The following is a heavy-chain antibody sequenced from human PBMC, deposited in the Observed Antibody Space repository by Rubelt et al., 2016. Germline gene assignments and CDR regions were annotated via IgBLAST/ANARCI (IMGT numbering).Heavy chain of an antibody. V-gene: IGHV4-39*01. CDR1: GASISSRSYF. D-gene: IGHD5-18*01. J-gene: IGHJ4*02. Sequence: QLQLQESGLGLVKPSETLSLTCTVSGASISSRSYFWGWIRQPPGKGLEWIGGTQYSGSTYYNAVLKSRATISVATSNNQFSLKLSSVPAADTAVYYCARHPTALDIYYFDYWGQGTLVTVSS. CDR3: ARHPTALDIYYFDY. CDR2: TQYSGST.